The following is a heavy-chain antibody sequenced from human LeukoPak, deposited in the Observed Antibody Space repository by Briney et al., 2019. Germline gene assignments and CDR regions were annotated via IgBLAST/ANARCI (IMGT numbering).Heavy chain of an antibody. J-gene: IGHJ6*03. D-gene: IGHD3-10*01. CDR3: ARDGGEGSYYYYMDV. CDR1: GFTFSSYW. Sequence: GGSLRLSCAASGFTFSSYWMSWVRQAPGKGLEWVANIKQDGSEKYYVDSVKGRFTISRDNAKNSLYLQMNSLRAEDTAVYYCARDGGEGSYYYYMDVWGKGTTITVSS. CDR2: IKQDGSEK. V-gene: IGHV3-7*01.